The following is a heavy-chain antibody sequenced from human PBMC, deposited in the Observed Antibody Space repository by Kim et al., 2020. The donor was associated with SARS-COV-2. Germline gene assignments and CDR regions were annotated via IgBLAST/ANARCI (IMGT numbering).Heavy chain of an antibody. D-gene: IGHD6-13*01. J-gene: IGHJ6*03. CDR2: IKQDGSEK. CDR3: ARVGRTNSSSWYWPLGGSDFYYYMDV. CDR1: GFTFSSYW. Sequence: GGSLRLSCAASGFTFSSYWMSWVRQAPGKGLEWVANIKQDGSEKYYVDSVKGRFTISRDNAKNSLYLQMNSLRAEDTAVYYCARVGRTNSSSWYWPLGGSDFYYYMDVWGKGTTVTVSS. V-gene: IGHV3-7*01.